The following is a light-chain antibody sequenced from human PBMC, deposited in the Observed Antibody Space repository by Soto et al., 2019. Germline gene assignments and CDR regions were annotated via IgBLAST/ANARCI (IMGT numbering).Light chain of an antibody. CDR2: AAS. CDR3: QKYNSAPLT. V-gene: IGKV1-27*01. J-gene: IGKJ4*01. Sequence: DIQMTQSPSTLSASVGDRVTITCRARQSISVCLAWYQQKPGKVPKLLIYAASALQSGVPSRFSGSGSGTDFTLTISSLQPEDIATYYCQKYNSAPLTFGGGTKVDIK. CDR1: QSISVC.